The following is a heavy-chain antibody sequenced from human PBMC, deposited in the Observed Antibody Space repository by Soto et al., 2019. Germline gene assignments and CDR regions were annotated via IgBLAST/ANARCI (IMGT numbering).Heavy chain of an antibody. CDR1: GFTFSSYW. J-gene: IGHJ4*02. Sequence: GGSLRLSCAASGFTFSSYWMHWVRQAPGKGLVWVSRINSDGSSTSYADSVKGRFTISRDNAKNTLYLQMNSLRAEDTAVDYCARVGGVRYYGSGSYSFDYWGQGTLVTVSS. CDR3: ARVGGVRYYGSGSYSFDY. D-gene: IGHD3-10*01. V-gene: IGHV3-74*01. CDR2: INSDGSST.